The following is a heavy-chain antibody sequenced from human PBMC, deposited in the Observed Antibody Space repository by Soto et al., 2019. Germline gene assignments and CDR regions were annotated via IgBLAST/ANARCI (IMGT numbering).Heavy chain of an antibody. D-gene: IGHD3-16*01. CDR1: GFTFSSYA. CDR2: ISSNGGST. Sequence: EVQLVESGGGLVQPGRSLRLSCAASGFTFSSYAMHWVRQAPGKGLEYVSAISSNGGSTYYANSVKGRFTISRDNSKNTLYLQMGSLRAEDMAVYYCASGGSRFYFDYWGQGTLVTVSS. CDR3: ASGGSRFYFDY. V-gene: IGHV3-64*01. J-gene: IGHJ4*02.